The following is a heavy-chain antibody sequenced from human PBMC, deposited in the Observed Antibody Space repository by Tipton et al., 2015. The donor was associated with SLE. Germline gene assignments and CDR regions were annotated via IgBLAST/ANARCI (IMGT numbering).Heavy chain of an antibody. CDR3: ARVAGDHDAFDI. V-gene: IGHV4-31*03. D-gene: IGHD4-17*01. Sequence: TLSLTCTVSGGSIRSGGYFWSWIRQHPGKGLEWIGDIQFSGSTYYNPSLKSRVSISVDTSKNEFPLMLSSVTAADTAVYYCARVAGDHDAFDIWGQGTMVTVSS. CDR1: GGSIRSGGYF. J-gene: IGHJ3*02. CDR2: IQFSGST.